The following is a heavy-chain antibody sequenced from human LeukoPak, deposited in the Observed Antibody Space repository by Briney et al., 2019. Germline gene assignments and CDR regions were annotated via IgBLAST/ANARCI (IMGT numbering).Heavy chain of an antibody. V-gene: IGHV1-46*01. CDR1: GYTFSSFY. CDR3: ARSRNYYRVYFDN. Sequence: ASVKVSCKASGYTFSSFYLHWVRQAPGQGLEWMGITTPNTGDTTYAPKFQDRLIMTRDRSTSTVYMELHSLRSEDTAVYYCARSRNYYRVYFDNWGQGTLVPVSS. D-gene: IGHD3-10*01. CDR2: TTPNTGDT. J-gene: IGHJ4*02.